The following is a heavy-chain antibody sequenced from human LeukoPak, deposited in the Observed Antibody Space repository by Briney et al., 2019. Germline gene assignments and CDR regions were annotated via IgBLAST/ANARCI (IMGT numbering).Heavy chain of an antibody. D-gene: IGHD3-3*01. Sequence: ASVKVSCKASGYTFTSYYMHWVRQAPGQGLEWMGIINPSGGSTSYAQKFQGRVTMTRNTSISTAYMELSSLRSEDTAVYYCARAHYDFWSSYQFNWSDPWGQGTLVTVSS. CDR3: ARAHYDFWSSYQFNWSDP. CDR1: GYTFTSYY. CDR2: INPSGGST. V-gene: IGHV1-46*01. J-gene: IGHJ5*02.